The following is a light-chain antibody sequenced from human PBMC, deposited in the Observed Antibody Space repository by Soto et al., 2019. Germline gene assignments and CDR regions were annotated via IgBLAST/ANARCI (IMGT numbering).Light chain of an antibody. Sequence: QSALTQPRSVSGSPGQSVTISCTGTSSDVGYYNYVSWYQHHPGKAPKLMIYDVNKRPSGVPDRFSGSKSGNTASLTISGLQAEDEADYYCCSYAGSYSHVVFGGGTKVTVL. CDR2: DVN. J-gene: IGLJ2*01. V-gene: IGLV2-11*01. CDR3: CSYAGSYSHVV. CDR1: SSDVGYYNY.